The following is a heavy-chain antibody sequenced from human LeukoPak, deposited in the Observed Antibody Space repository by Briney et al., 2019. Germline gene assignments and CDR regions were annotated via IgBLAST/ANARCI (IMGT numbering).Heavy chain of an antibody. V-gene: IGHV3-23*01. CDR1: GFTFSSYA. CDR2: ITGSGDNT. D-gene: IGHD5-12*01. J-gene: IGHJ4*02. CDR3: AKYPWGSGYGYIDY. Sequence: GGSLRLSCAASGFTFSSYAMNWVRQAPGKGLEWISTITGSGDNTYYADSVKGRFTISRDNSKDTLYLQMNSLSAEDTALNYCAKYPWGSGYGYIDYWGQGTLVTVSS.